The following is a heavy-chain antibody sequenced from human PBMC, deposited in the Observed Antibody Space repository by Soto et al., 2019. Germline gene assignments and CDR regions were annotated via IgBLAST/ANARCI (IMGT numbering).Heavy chain of an antibody. CDR1: GGSVSSGSYY. J-gene: IGHJ6*02. CDR2: IYYSGST. V-gene: IGHV4-61*01. Sequence: SETLSLTCTVSGGSVSSGSYYWSWIRQPPGKGLEWIGYIYYSGSTNYNPSLKSRVTISVDTSISTASMELTRLTSDDTAIYYCARGDSTDCSNGVCSSFYNHDMDVWGQGTTVTVSS. CDR3: ARGDSTDCSNGVCSSFYNHDMDV. D-gene: IGHD2-8*01.